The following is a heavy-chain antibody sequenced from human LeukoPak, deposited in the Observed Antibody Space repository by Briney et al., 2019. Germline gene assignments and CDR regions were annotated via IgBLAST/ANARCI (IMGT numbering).Heavy chain of an antibody. J-gene: IGHJ6*04. Sequence: PSQTLSLISAVSGGSISSGGYSWSWIRQPPGKGLEWIGYIYHSGSTYYNPSLKSRVTISVDRSKNQFSLKLSSVTAADTAVYYCARGRITDGMDVWGKGTTVTVSS. CDR3: ARGRITDGMDV. CDR2: IYHSGST. D-gene: IGHD2-15*01. V-gene: IGHV4-30-2*01. CDR1: GGSISSGGYS.